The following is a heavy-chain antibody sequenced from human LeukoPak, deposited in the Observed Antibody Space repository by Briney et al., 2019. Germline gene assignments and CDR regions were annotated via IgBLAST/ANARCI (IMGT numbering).Heavy chain of an antibody. CDR2: INHSGST. D-gene: IGHD2-21*02. V-gene: IGHV4-34*01. CDR1: GGSFSGYY. J-gene: IGHJ4*02. Sequence: SETLSLTCAVYGGSFSGYYWSWIRQPPGKGLEWIGEINHSGSTNYNPSLESRVTISVDTSKNQFSLKLSSVTAADTAVYYCARAHRAYCGGDCYSFGYWGQGTLVTVSS. CDR3: ARAHRAYCGGDCYSFGY.